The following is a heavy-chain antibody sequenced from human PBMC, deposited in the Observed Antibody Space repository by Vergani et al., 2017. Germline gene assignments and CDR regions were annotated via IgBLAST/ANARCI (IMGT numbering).Heavy chain of an antibody. V-gene: IGHV5-51*01. J-gene: IGHJ4*02. CDR2: IIPAESDT. CDR1: EYSFGNHW. Sequence: EVELVQSGTEMRMPGESLKISCKRAEYSFGNHWIGWVRHVPGKCLEWMGIIIPAESDTRYSPSIQGQVTISADKSISTSFLQWDSLEASDTALYYGSRHTTYTDSWGQGTLVTISS. CDR3: SRHTTYTDS. D-gene: IGHD1-1*01.